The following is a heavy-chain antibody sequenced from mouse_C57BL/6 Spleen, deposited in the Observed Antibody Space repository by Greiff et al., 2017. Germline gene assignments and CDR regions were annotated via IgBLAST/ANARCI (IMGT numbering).Heavy chain of an antibody. V-gene: IGHV5-17*01. Sequence: EVKLVESGGGLVKPGGSLKLSCAASGFTFSDYGMHWVRQAPEKGLEWVAYISSGSSTIYYADTVKGRFTISRDNAKNTLFLQMTSLRSEDTAMYYCARLAQATYWGQGTLVTVSA. CDR3: ARLAQATY. CDR1: GFTFSDYG. D-gene: IGHD3-2*02. J-gene: IGHJ3*01. CDR2: ISSGSSTI.